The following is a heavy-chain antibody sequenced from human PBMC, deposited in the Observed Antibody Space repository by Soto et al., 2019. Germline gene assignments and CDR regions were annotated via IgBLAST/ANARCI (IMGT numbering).Heavy chain of an antibody. CDR1: GYTFTSYA. J-gene: IGHJ4*02. CDR3: ARDLDYGDYEYYFDY. V-gene: IGHV1-3*01. Sequence: ASVKVSCKASGYTFTSYAMHWVRQAPGQRLEWMGWINAGNGNTKYSQKFQGRVTITRDTSASTAYMELSSLRSEDTAVYYCARDLDYGDYEYYFDYWGQGTLVTVSS. D-gene: IGHD4-17*01. CDR2: INAGNGNT.